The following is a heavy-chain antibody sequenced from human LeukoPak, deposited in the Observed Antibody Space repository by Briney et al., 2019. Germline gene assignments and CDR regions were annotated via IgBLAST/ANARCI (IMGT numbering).Heavy chain of an antibody. V-gene: IGHV4-39*07. J-gene: IGHJ6*03. Sequence: SETLSLTCTVSGGSISSSPYYWGWIRQPPGKGLEWIGSIYYSGTTHYSPSLESRVTISVDTSKNQFSLKLSSVTAADTAVYYCARELTTGNYYDSSGYTHYYYYMDVWGKGTTVTVSS. D-gene: IGHD3-22*01. CDR1: GGSISSSPYY. CDR2: IYYSGTT. CDR3: ARELTTGNYYDSSGYTHYYYYMDV.